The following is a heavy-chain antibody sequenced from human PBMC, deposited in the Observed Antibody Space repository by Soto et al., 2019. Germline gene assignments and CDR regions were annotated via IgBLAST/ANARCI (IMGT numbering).Heavy chain of an antibody. D-gene: IGHD2-21*02. CDR3: AREYGGNSKYYYGMDV. CDR2: LIPIFGTA. CDR1: GGPFSSYA. V-gene: IGHV1-69*06. Sequence: ASVKVSCKASGGPFSSYAISWVRQAPGQGLEWMGGLIPIFGTANYAQKFQGRVTITADKPTSTAYMELSSLRAEGTAVYYCAREYGGNSKYYYGMDVWGQGTTVTVSS. J-gene: IGHJ6*02.